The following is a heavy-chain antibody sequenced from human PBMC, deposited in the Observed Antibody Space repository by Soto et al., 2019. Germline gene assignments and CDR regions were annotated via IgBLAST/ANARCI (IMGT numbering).Heavy chain of an antibody. D-gene: IGHD1-26*01. CDR2: LSAYNGNT. Sequence: QIHLVQSGAEVKEPGASVKVSCKASGYTFTSYAISWVRQAPGQGLEWMGWLSAYNGNTNYAQNLQGRVTVTTDTATDTAYMERRSLRSDDTAGYYCATVVGAVPYWGQGTLVTVSS. V-gene: IGHV1-18*01. CDR3: ATVVGAVPY. J-gene: IGHJ4*02. CDR1: GYTFTSYA.